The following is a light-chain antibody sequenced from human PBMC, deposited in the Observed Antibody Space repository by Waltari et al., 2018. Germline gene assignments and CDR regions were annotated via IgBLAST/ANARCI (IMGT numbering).Light chain of an antibody. J-gene: IGLJ2*01. Sequence: QSVLTQPPSVSGAPGQRITIPCTGSSSNFGAGYDVLWYRLLPGTAPKLLIYGNDKRPSGVPDRFSGSKSGTSASLGITGLQAEDEADYYCQSYDTSLRAVFGGGTKVIVL. CDR1: SSNFGAGYD. CDR3: QSYDTSLRAV. CDR2: GND. V-gene: IGLV1-40*01.